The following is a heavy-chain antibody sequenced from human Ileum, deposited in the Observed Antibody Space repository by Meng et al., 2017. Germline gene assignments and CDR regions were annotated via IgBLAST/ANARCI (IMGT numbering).Heavy chain of an antibody. V-gene: IGHV3-21*01. CDR3: ATTECSACSCYFGS. D-gene: IGHD6-19*01. J-gene: IGHJ4*02. CDR2: ISSSSSYI. CDR1: GFTFSSYS. Sequence: EVQLVESGGGLVKPGGSLRPSFEASGFTFSSYSMNWVCQAPGKGLEWVSSISSSSSYIYYADSVKGRFTISRDNSNTSLYLQTNCSRVSDTGVYLCATTECSACSCYFGSCGQGTVVTVSS.